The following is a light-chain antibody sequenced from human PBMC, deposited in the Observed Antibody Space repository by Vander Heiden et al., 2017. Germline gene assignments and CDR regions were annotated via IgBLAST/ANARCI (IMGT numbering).Light chain of an antibody. CDR3: QQHSNWPPLT. CDR2: DAS. V-gene: IGKV3-11*01. CDR1: QRVSSY. J-gene: IGKJ4*01. Sequence: EILLTHSPATLSLAPGERATPSCRASQRVSSYVAWYQQKPGQAPRLLIYDASNSATGIPARCSGSGSGTDFTLTISSREPEDFAVYYCQQHSNWPPLTFGGGTKVEIK.